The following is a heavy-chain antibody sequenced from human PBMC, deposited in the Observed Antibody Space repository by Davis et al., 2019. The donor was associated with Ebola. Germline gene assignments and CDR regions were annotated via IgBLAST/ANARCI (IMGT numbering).Heavy chain of an antibody. D-gene: IGHD6-6*01. CDR1: GYSFTNFW. CDR2: IYPGDSDT. J-gene: IGHJ4*02. CDR3: ARHSSVANRDGSDY. V-gene: IGHV5-51*01. Sequence: GGSLRLSCKGSGYSFTNFWIVWVRQMPGKGLEWMGIIYPGDSDTRYSPSLQGQVTISADKSISTAYLQWSSLKASDTAMYYCARHSSVANRDGSDYWGQGTLVTVSS.